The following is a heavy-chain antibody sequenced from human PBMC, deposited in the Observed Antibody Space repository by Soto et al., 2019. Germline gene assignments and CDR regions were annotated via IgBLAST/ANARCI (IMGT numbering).Heavy chain of an antibody. CDR3: ARVLGDYYGSGSYFDY. V-gene: IGHV1-2*04. D-gene: IGHD3-10*01. CDR1: GYTFTGYY. CDR2: INPNSGGT. Sequence: ASVKVSSKASGYTFTGYYMHWVRQAPGQGPEWMGWINPNSGGTNYAQKFQGWVTMTRGTSISTAYMELSRLRSDDTAVYYCARVLGDYYGSGSYFDYWGQGTLVTVSS. J-gene: IGHJ4*02.